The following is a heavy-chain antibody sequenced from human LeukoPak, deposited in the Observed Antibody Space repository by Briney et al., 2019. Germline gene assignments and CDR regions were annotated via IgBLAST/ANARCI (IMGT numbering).Heavy chain of an antibody. D-gene: IGHD3-10*01. Sequence: GESLRLSCAASGFTFSSYSINWVRQAPGRGLEWVSVIYSGGSTYYADSVKGRFTISRDNSKNTLYLQMNSLRAEDTAVYYCARDPNYYGSGSYIGGYYWGQGTLVTVSS. J-gene: IGHJ4*02. V-gene: IGHV3-66*01. CDR3: ARDPNYYGSGSYIGGYY. CDR1: GFTFSSYS. CDR2: IYSGGST.